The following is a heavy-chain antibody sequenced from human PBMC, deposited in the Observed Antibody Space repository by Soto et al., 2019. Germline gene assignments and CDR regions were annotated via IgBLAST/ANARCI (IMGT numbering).Heavy chain of an antibody. CDR2: IYYSGST. Sequence: PSETLSLTCTVSGGSISSGDYYWSWIRQPPGKGLEWIGYIYYSGSTYYNPSLKSRVTISVDTSKNQFSLKLSSVTAADTAVYYCARVPLDDGFGGRDFDYWGQGTPVTVS. V-gene: IGHV4-30-4*01. CDR3: ARVPLDDGFGGRDFDY. CDR1: GGSISSGDYY. D-gene: IGHD3-10*01. J-gene: IGHJ4*02.